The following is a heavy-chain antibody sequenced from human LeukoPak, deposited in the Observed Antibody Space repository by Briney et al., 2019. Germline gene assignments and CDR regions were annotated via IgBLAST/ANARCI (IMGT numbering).Heavy chain of an antibody. CDR3: ARDKRGYLDPNWFDP. CDR2: IKQDGGEK. CDR1: GFTFSSYW. J-gene: IGHJ5*02. V-gene: IGHV3-7*04. Sequence: PGGSLRLSCTASGFTFSSYWMSWVRQAPGKGLEWVANIKQDGGEKYYVDSVKGRFTISRDNAKNSLYLQMNSLRAEDTAVYYCARDKRGYLDPNWFDPWGQGTLVTVSS. D-gene: IGHD3-9*01.